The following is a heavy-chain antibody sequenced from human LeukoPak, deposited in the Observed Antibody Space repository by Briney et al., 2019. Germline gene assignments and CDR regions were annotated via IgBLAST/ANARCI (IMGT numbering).Heavy chain of an antibody. CDR1: GYTLTELS. CDR2: FDPEDGET. J-gene: IGHJ6*03. CDR3: ATGRFSSSPYYYYYYMDV. V-gene: IGHV1-24*01. Sequence: ASVKVSCKVSGYTLTELSMHRVRQAPGKGLEWMGGFDPEDGETIYAQKFQGRVTMTEDTSTDTAYMELSSLRSEDTAVYYCATGRFSSSPYYYYYYMDVWGKGTTVTVSS. D-gene: IGHD6-13*01.